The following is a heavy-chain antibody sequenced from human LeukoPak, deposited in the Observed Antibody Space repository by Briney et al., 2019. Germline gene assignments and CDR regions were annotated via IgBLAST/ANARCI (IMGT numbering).Heavy chain of an antibody. D-gene: IGHD3-10*01. CDR3: ARGPYYYGSGSLKGYNWFDP. CDR1: GGSISSSSYY. V-gene: IGHV4-39*07. CDR2: IYYSGST. J-gene: IGHJ5*02. Sequence: SETLSLTCTVSGGSISSSSYYWGWIRQPLGKGLEWIGSIYYSGSTYYNPSLKSRVTISVDTSKNQFSLKLSSVTAADTAVYYCARGPYYYGSGSLKGYNWFDPWGQGTLVTVSS.